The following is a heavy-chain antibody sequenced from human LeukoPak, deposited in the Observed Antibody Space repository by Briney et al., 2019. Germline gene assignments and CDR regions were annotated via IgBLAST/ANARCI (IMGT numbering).Heavy chain of an antibody. J-gene: IGHJ6*03. CDR2: MNPNSGNT. V-gene: IGHV1-8*01. D-gene: IGHD6-6*01. CDR3: ARGSYSSSFYYYYYMDV. Sequence: GVSVKVSCKASGYTFTSYDINWVRQATGQGLEWMGWMNPNSGNTGYAQKFQGRVTMTRNTSISTAYMELSSLRSEDTAVYYCARGSYSSSFYYYYYMDVWGKGTTVTVSS. CDR1: GYTFTSYD.